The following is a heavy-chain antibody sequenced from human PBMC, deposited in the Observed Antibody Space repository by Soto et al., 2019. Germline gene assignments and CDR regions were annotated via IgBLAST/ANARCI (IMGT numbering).Heavy chain of an antibody. Sequence: EVHLVESGGGLVQPGGSLRLSCAASGFTLSSFWMNWVRQAPGKGLEWVANINQDGSEIDYVDSVKGRFTISRDNAKNSLYLQMISLRVEDTAVYYGVRAVASAGSYWGQGTLVTVSS. CDR2: INQDGSEI. D-gene: IGHD3-10*01. CDR3: VRAVASAGSY. CDR1: GFTLSSFW. V-gene: IGHV3-7*01. J-gene: IGHJ4*02.